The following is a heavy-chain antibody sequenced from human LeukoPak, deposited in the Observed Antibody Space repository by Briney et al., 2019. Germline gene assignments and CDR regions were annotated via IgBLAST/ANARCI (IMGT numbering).Heavy chain of an antibody. Sequence: PSETLSLTCTVSGGSISSGSYYWNWIRQPPGKGLEWIGEINHSGSTNYNPSLKSRVTISVDTSKNQFSLKLSSVTAADTAVYYCARVDPERQPFDYWGQGTLVTVSS. D-gene: IGHD1-1*01. J-gene: IGHJ4*02. V-gene: IGHV4-39*07. CDR2: INHSGST. CDR1: GGSISSGSYY. CDR3: ARVDPERQPFDY.